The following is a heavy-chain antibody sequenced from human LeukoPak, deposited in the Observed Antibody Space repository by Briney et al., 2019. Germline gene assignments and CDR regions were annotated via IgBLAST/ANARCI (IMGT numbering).Heavy chain of an antibody. CDR1: GGSFSGYY. CDR3: AGTRGYSYGRLGY. CDR2: INHSGST. D-gene: IGHD5-18*01. J-gene: IGHJ4*02. V-gene: IGHV4-34*01. Sequence: SETLSLTCAVYGGSFSGYYWSWIRQPPGKGLEWIGEINHSGSTNYNPSLKSRVTISVDTSKNQFSLKLSSVTAADTAVYYCAGTRGYSYGRLGYWGQGTLVPVSS.